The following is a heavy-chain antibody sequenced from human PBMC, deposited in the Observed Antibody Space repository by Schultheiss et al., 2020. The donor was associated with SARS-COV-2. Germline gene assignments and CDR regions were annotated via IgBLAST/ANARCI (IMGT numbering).Heavy chain of an antibody. D-gene: IGHD3-10*01. J-gene: IGHJ3*02. CDR2: IYYSGST. CDR3: ARDFYGSGADWVAFDI. V-gene: IGHV4-61*01. CDR1: GYSISSGYY. Sequence: SETLSLTCAVSGYSISSGYYWGWIRQPPGKGLEWIGYIYYSGSTNYNPSLKSRVTISVDTSKNQFSLKLSSVTAADTAMYYCARDFYGSGADWVAFDIWGQGTMVTVSS.